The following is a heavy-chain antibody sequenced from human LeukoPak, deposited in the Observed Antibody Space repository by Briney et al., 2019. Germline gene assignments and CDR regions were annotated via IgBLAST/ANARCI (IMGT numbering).Heavy chain of an antibody. CDR2: IYYSGST. CDR3: ARTTEGGYTYDYFYYYYMDV. Sequence: KSSETLSLTCTVSGGSISNYWSWIRQPPGKGLEWIGYIYYSGSTNYNPSLKSRVTISVDTAKNQFSLKLSSVTAADTAVYYCARTTEGGYTYDYFYYYYMDVWGKGTTVTISS. CDR1: GGSISNY. J-gene: IGHJ6*03. D-gene: IGHD5-18*01. V-gene: IGHV4-59*01.